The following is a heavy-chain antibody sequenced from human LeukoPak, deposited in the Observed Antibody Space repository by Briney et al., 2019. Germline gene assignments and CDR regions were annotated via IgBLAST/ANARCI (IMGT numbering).Heavy chain of an antibody. CDR3: AKDIGSYYDY. D-gene: IGHD3-10*01. J-gene: IGHJ4*02. V-gene: IGHV3-30*02. CDR2: KQYDGSKK. Sequence: GGSLRLSCVASGFTFSSNGMHWVRQAPGKGLEWVTFKQYDGSKKYYADSVKGRFTISRDNSKNTLYLEMNSLRAEDTAVYYCAKDIGSYYDYWGQGILVTVSS. CDR1: GFTFSSNG.